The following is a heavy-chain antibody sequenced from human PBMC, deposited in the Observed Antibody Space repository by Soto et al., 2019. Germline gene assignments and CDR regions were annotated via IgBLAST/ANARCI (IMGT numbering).Heavy chain of an antibody. D-gene: IGHD3-16*02. CDR1: GYTFTDYY. J-gene: IGHJ4*02. CDR2: INPKSGGT. Sequence: ASVKVSCKAFGYTFTDYYMHWVRQAPGQGLEWMGWINPKSGGTSYAQNFQGWVTMTSDTSISTAYMDLSRLGSDDTAVYYCAISRLRLGELSAYYFDFWGQGALVTVSS. V-gene: IGHV1-2*04. CDR3: AISRLRLGELSAYYFDF.